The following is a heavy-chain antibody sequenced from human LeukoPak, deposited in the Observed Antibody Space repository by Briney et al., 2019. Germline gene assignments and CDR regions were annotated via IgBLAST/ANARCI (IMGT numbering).Heavy chain of an antibody. J-gene: IGHJ4*02. V-gene: IGHV4-4*09. CDR2: ISTSGST. Sequence: PSETLSLTCTVSGGPLSSYYWTWIRQPPGKGLEYIGFISTSGSTNYNPSLKSRVTLSIDTSKNQFSLRLSSVTAADTAVYYCARRRQYYDSSGHYCYFDYWGQGTLVTVSS. CDR1: GGPLSSYY. D-gene: IGHD3-22*01. CDR3: ARRRQYYDSSGHYCYFDY.